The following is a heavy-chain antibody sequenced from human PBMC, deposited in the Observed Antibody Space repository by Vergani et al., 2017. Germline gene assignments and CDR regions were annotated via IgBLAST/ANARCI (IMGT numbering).Heavy chain of an antibody. Sequence: QVQLVQSGAEVKKPGASVKVSCKASGYTFTSYDINWVRQATGQGLEWMGWMNPNSGNTGYAQKFQGRVTMTRNTSISTAYMELSSLRSDDTAVYYCARDLEGIAVAREHNDYWGQGTLVTVSS. V-gene: IGHV1-8*01. CDR3: ARDLEGIAVAREHNDY. D-gene: IGHD6-19*01. J-gene: IGHJ4*02. CDR1: GYTFTSYD. CDR2: MNPNSGNT.